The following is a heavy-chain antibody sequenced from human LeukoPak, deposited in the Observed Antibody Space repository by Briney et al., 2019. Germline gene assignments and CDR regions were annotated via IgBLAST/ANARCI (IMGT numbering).Heavy chain of an antibody. V-gene: IGHV4-39*01. J-gene: IGHJ4*02. CDR1: GASISGSGYY. CDR2: IYYTGNT. D-gene: IGHD1-26*01. Sequence: SETLSLTCAVSGASISGSGYYLSWIRQSPGKGLEWIGNIYYTGNTYYNASLQSRVTISIDTSENQFSLRLNSVTAADTAMYYCVKSGGYGLIDYWGPGTLVTVSS. CDR3: VKSGGYGLIDY.